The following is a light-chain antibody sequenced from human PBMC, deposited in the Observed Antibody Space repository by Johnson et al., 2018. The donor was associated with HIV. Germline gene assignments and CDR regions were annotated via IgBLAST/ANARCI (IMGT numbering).Light chain of an antibody. CDR1: SSNIGNNY. Sequence: QSVLTQPPSVSAAPGQKVTISCSGSSSNIGNNYVSWYQQLPGTAPKLLIYENNKRPLGIPDRFSGSKSGTSATLGITGLQTGDEADYYCGTLDSSLSASYVFGTGTKVTVL. CDR2: ENN. V-gene: IGLV1-51*02. J-gene: IGLJ1*01. CDR3: GTLDSSLSASYV.